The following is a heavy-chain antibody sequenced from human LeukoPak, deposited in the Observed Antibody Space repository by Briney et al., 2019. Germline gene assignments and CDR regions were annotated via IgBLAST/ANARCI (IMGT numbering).Heavy chain of an antibody. Sequence: PGGSLRLSCAASGFTFSSYSMNWVRQAPGKGLEWVSYISSSSTIYYADSVKGRFTISRDNAKNSLYLQMNSLRAEDTAVYYCARRRPDYYYYYGMDVWGQGTTVTVSS. J-gene: IGHJ6*02. V-gene: IGHV3-48*01. CDR1: GFTFSSYS. CDR3: ARRRPDYYYYYGMDV. CDR2: ISSSSTI.